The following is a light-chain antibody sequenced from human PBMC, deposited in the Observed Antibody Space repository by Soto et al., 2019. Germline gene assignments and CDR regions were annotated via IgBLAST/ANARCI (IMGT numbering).Light chain of an antibody. CDR3: QSYDSSLNFLV. CDR1: SSNIGAGYD. J-gene: IGLJ2*01. CDR2: GYI. V-gene: IGLV1-40*01. Sequence: QSVLTQPPSVSGAPGQRVTISCTGSSSNIGAGYDVHWYQQLPGTAPKLLIYGYINRPSGVPDRFSGSRSGTSASLAITGLQAEDEADYYCQSYDSSLNFLVFGGGTKLTVL.